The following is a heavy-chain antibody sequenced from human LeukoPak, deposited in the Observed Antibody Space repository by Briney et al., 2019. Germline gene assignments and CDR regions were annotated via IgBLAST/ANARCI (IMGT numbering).Heavy chain of an antibody. D-gene: IGHD1-14*01. V-gene: IGHV3-74*01. CDR3: ARSNQADDY. J-gene: IGHJ4*02. Sequence: GGSLRLSCAASGFTFSSYWMHWVRQVPGKGLVWVARINPGGSSITYADSVKGRFTISRDNAKNTLYLQMDSLRAEDTGVYYCARSNQADDYWGQGTMVTVSS. CDR1: GFTFSSYW. CDR2: INPGGSSI.